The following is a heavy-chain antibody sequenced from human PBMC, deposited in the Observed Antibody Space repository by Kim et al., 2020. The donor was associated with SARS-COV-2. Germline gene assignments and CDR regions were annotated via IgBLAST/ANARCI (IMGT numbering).Heavy chain of an antibody. CDR3: ATGGSASATLPFDP. V-gene: IGHV1-24*01. CDR1: GYTLTELS. J-gene: IGHJ5*02. D-gene: IGHD3-10*01. CDR2: FDPEDGET. Sequence: ASVKVSCKVSGYTLTELSMHWVRQAPGKGLEWMGGFDPEDGETIYAQKFQGRVTMTEDTSTDTAYMELSSLRSEDTAVYYCATGGSASATLPFDPWGQGTLVTVSS.